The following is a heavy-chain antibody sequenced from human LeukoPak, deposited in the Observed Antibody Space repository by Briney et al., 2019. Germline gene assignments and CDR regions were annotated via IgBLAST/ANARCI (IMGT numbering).Heavy chain of an antibody. V-gene: IGHV3-21*01. CDR3: ARDSSYYDSREAFDI. J-gene: IGHJ3*02. CDR1: GFTFSSYS. CDR2: ISSSSSYI. Sequence: GGSLRLSCAASGFTFSSYSMNWVRQAPGKGLEWVSSISSSSSYIYYADSVKGRFTISRDNAKNSLYLQMNSLRAEDTAVYYCARDSSYYDSREAFDIWGQGTMVTVSS. D-gene: IGHD3-22*01.